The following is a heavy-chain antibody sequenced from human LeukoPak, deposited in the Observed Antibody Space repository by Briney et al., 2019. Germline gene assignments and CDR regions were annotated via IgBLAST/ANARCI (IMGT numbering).Heavy chain of an antibody. CDR2: ISAYNGNI. CDR1: GYTFTSYG. CDR3: TIMTHCTGGTCYSYDH. V-gene: IGHV1-18*01. Sequence: ASVKVSCKTSGYTFTSYGITWVRQAPGKGLERMGWISAYNGNIDYAQNLQGRVTMTTDTSTSTAYMELRSLRSDDTAVYYCTIMTHCTGGTCYSYDHWGQGTMVAVSS. D-gene: IGHD2-15*01. J-gene: IGHJ4*02.